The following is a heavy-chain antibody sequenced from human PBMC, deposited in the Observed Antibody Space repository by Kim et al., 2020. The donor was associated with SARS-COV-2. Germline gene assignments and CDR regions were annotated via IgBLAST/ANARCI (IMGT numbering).Heavy chain of an antibody. CDR1: GGSISSSSYY. CDR2: IYYSGST. J-gene: IGHJ5*02. V-gene: IGHV4-39*01. CDR3: ARLVRYFDWLSDSPYNWFDP. D-gene: IGHD3-9*01. Sequence: SETLSLTCTVSGGSISSSSYYWGWIRQPPGKGLEWIGSIYYSGSTYYNPSLKSRVTISVDTSKNQFSLKLSSVTAADTAVYYCARLVRYFDWLSDSPYNWFDPWGQGTLVTVSS.